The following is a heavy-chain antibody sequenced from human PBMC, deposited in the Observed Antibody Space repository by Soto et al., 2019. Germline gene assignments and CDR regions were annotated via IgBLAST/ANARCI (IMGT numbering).Heavy chain of an antibody. D-gene: IGHD6-13*01. CDR3: ARASAAANDAFDI. CDR1: GFTFSSYS. V-gene: IGHV3-21*01. Sequence: GGSLRLSCAASGFTFSSYSMNWVRQAPGKGLEWVSSISSSSSYIYYADLVKGRFTISRDNAKNSLYLQMNSLRAEDTAVYYCARASAAANDAFDIWGQGTMVTVSS. J-gene: IGHJ3*02. CDR2: ISSSSSYI.